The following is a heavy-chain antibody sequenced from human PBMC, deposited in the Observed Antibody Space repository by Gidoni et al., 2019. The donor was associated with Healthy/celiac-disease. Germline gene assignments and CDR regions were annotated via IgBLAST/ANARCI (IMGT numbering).Heavy chain of an antibody. CDR1: GFTFSSYA. CDR2: ISYDGSNK. V-gene: IGHV3-30*04. Sequence: QVQLVESGGGVVQPGRSLRLSCAASGFTFSSYAMHWVRQAPGKGLEWVAVISYDGSNKYYADSVKGRFTISRDNSKNTLYLQMNSLRAEDTAVYYCARDIVVVPAVVYYGMDVWGQGTTVTVSS. D-gene: IGHD2-2*01. CDR3: ARDIVVVPAVVYYGMDV. J-gene: IGHJ6*02.